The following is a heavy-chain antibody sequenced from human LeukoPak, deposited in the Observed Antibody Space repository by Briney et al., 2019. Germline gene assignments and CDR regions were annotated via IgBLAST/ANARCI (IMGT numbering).Heavy chain of an antibody. V-gene: IGHV1-69*05. D-gene: IGHD2-2*01. J-gene: IGHJ4*02. Sequence: ASVKVSCKASGGTFSSYAISWVRQAPGQGLEWMGGIIPIFGTANYAQKLQGRVTMTTDTSTSTAYMELRSLRSDDTAVYYCARGGRHRYCSSTSCSDYWGQGTLVTVSS. CDR1: GGTFSSYA. CDR2: IIPIFGTA. CDR3: ARGGRHRYCSSTSCSDY.